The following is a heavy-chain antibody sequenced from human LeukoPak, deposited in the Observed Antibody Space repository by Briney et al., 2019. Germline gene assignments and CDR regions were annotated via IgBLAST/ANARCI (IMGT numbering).Heavy chain of an antibody. CDR1: GGSISSADYY. Sequence: SETLSLTCTVSGGSISSADYYWSWIRQPPGKGLEWIGYIYYSGSTYYNPSLKSRVTISVDTSKNQFSLKLSSVTAADTAVYYCARGGGDTMVRGVIWNYWGQGTLVTVSS. CDR3: ARGGGDTMVRGVIWNY. J-gene: IGHJ4*02. V-gene: IGHV4-30-4*01. CDR2: IYYSGST. D-gene: IGHD3-10*01.